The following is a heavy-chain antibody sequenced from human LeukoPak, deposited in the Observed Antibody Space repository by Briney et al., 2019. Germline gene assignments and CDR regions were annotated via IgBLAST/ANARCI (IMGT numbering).Heavy chain of an antibody. D-gene: IGHD3-10*01. V-gene: IGHV3-30*18. CDR2: ISYDGSNK. CDR1: GFTFSSYG. CDR3: PKDAQGVLWSETARG. J-gene: IGHJ4*02. Sequence: GGSLRLSCAASGFTFSSYGMHWVRQAPGKGLEWVAVISYDGSNKYYADSVKGRFTISRDNSKNTLYLQMNSLRAADTAVYYGPKDAQGVLWSETARGRGQGTLVTVSS.